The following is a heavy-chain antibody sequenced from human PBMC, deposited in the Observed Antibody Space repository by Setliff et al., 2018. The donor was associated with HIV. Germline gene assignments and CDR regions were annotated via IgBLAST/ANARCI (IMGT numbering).Heavy chain of an antibody. Sequence: SETLSLTCTVSGGSISSSNYYWGWIRQPPGKGLEWIGTIYYSGNTYYNPSLKSRVTISADKSKNEFFLKLTSVTAADTAVYYCARQPGYSSGWYFTASGFDPWGQGTLVTVSS. J-gene: IGHJ5*02. CDR3: ARQPGYSSGWYFTASGFDP. CDR2: IYYSGNT. D-gene: IGHD6-19*01. V-gene: IGHV4-39*01. CDR1: GGSISSSNYY.